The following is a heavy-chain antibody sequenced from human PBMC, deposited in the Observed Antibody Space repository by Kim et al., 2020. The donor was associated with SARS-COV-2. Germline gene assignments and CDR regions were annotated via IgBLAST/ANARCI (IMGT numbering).Heavy chain of an antibody. J-gene: IGHJ4*02. Sequence: SSYKDYADSVMGRFTTPRDNAKNSLYLQMNSLRAEDTAVYYCARGLESGYWGQGTLVTVSS. V-gene: IGHV3-11*06. CDR2: SSYK. CDR3: ARGLESGY.